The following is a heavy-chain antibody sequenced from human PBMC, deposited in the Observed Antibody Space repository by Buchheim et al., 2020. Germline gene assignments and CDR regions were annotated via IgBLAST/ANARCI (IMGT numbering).Heavy chain of an antibody. CDR3: ARDDSSGFYGGRSDY. D-gene: IGHD3-22*01. Sequence: QVQLVQSRAEVKKPGASVKVSCKASGYSFTSYGMHWVRQAPGQRLEWMGWINAGKNNIEYSEHFQARVTITRDTSAGTAYMELSSLTTEDTAVYYCARDDSSGFYGGRSDYWGQGTL. J-gene: IGHJ4*02. CDR1: GYSFTSYG. V-gene: IGHV1-3*01. CDR2: INAGKNNI.